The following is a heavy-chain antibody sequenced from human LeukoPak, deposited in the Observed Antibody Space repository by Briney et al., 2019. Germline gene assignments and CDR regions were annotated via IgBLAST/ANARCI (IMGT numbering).Heavy chain of an antibody. V-gene: IGHV4-34*01. J-gene: IGHJ4*02. D-gene: IGHD1-14*01. CDR3: ARLGPVDAHDY. Sequence: PSETLSLTCAVYGGSFSGYYWSWIRQPPGKGLEWIGEINHSGSTNYNPSLKSRVTISVDTSKNQFSLKLSSVTAADTAVYYCARLGPVDAHDYWGQGTLVTVSS. CDR1: GGSFSGYY. CDR2: INHSGST.